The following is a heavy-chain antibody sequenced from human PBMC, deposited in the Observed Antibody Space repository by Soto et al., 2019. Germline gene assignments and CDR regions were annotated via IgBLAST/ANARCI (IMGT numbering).Heavy chain of an antibody. Sequence: ASVKVSCKASGYTFTSYDINWARQATGQGLEWMGWMNPNSGNTGYAQKFQGRVTMTRNTSISTAYMELSSLRSEDTAVYYCARARPKYRRGGFDYWGQGTLVTVSS. D-gene: IGHD6-6*01. CDR2: MNPNSGNT. CDR1: GYTFTSYD. J-gene: IGHJ4*02. V-gene: IGHV1-8*01. CDR3: ARARPKYRRGGFDY.